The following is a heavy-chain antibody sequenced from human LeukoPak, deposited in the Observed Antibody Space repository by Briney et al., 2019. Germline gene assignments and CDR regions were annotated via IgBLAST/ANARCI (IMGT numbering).Heavy chain of an antibody. CDR1: GFTFSSFA. CDR2: ISYDGSKK. J-gene: IGHJ4*02. D-gene: IGHD4-11*01. Sequence: GGSLRLSCAASGFTFSSFAMHWVRQAPGKGLEWVTLISYDGSKKYYADSVKGRFTISRDNSKDTLFLQMNSLRSEDTAVYYCARDRGMTTNSFDYWGQGTLVTVSS. CDR3: ARDRGMTTNSFDY. V-gene: IGHV3-30*04.